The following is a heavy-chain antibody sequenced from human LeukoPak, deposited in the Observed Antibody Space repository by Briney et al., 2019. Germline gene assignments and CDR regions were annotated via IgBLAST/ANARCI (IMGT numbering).Heavy chain of an antibody. CDR2: INHSGST. Sequence: SETLSLTCAVYGGSFSGYYWSWIRQPPGKGLEWIGEINHSGSTNYNPSLKSRVTISVDTSKNQCSLKLSSVTAADTAVYCCAIGRAGDVLGKGTTLTVSS. V-gene: IGHV4-34*01. CDR3: AIGRAGDV. CDR1: GGSFSGYY. J-gene: IGHJ6*04.